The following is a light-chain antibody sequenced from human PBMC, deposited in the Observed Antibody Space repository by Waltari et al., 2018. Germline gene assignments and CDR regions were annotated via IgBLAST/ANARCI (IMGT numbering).Light chain of an antibody. J-gene: IGLJ1*01. CDR1: TIAVGSYDL. Sequence: QSALTHPPPVLGPPGQSIPISCGGTTIAVGSYDLVHCYQQHPGEAPKLLICEVFKRPPDTSSRFSGAKSGSTASLTISGLQPEDEADYYCCSYAGRGTYVFGSGTKVTVL. V-gene: IGLV2-23*02. CDR3: CSYAGRGTYV. CDR2: EVF.